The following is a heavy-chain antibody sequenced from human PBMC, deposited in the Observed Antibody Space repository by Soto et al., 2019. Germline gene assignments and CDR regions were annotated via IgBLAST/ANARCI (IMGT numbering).Heavy chain of an antibody. Sequence: EVQLVESGGGLVKPGGSLRLSCAASGFTFSSYSMNWVRQAPGKGLEWVSSISSSSSYIYYADSVKGRFTISRDNAKNSLYLQMNSLRAEDTAVYYCARDLGMVRGVYPHFDYWGQGTLVTVSS. CDR1: GFTFSSYS. CDR2: ISSSSSYI. J-gene: IGHJ4*02. CDR3: ARDLGMVRGVYPHFDY. V-gene: IGHV3-21*01. D-gene: IGHD3-10*01.